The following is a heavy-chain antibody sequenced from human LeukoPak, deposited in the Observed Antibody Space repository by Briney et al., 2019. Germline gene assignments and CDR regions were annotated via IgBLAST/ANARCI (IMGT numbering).Heavy chain of an antibody. Sequence: GASVKVSCKASGGTFSSYAISWVRQAPGQGLEWMGRIIPILGIANYAQKFQGRVTITADKSTSTAYMELSSLRSEDTAVYYCARGGDYGDYEVPNFDYWGQGTLVTVSS. CDR3: ARGGDYGDYEVPNFDY. CDR2: IIPILGIA. CDR1: GGTFSSYA. V-gene: IGHV1-69*04. J-gene: IGHJ4*02. D-gene: IGHD4-17*01.